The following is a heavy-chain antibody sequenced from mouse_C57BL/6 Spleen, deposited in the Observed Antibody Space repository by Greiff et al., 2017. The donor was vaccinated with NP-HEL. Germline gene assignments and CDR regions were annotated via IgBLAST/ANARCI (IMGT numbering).Heavy chain of an antibody. CDR2: IYPGSGST. Sequence: QVQLQQPGAELVKPGASVKMSCKASGYTFTSYWITWVKQRPGQGLEWIGDIYPGSGSTNYNEKFKSKATLTVGTSSSTAYMQLSSLTSEDSAVYDCARRSNYVHDYWGQGTTLTVSS. V-gene: IGHV1-55*01. J-gene: IGHJ2*01. CDR3: ARRSNYVHDY. D-gene: IGHD2-5*01. CDR1: GYTFTSYW.